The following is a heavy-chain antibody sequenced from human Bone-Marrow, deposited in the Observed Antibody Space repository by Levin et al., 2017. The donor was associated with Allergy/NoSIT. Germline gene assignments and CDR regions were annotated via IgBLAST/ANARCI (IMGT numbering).Heavy chain of an antibody. CDR3: TGTARGIAGLDS. D-gene: IGHD6-13*01. CDR2: ITSESAGGTA. Sequence: SCSASGFTFTNAWMSWVRQAPGKGLEWVARITSESAGGTADHAAPVTGRFTISRDDSRNTLYLQMNSLKPEDTAVYYCTGTARGIAGLDSWGQGTLVTVSS. V-gene: IGHV3-15*01. CDR1: GFTFTNAW. J-gene: IGHJ4*02.